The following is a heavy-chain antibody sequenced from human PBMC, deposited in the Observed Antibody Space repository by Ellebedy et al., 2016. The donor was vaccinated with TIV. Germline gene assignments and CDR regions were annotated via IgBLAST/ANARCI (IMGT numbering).Heavy chain of an antibody. V-gene: IGHV3-7*01. D-gene: IGHD3-3*02. CDR2: IKPDGGEK. J-gene: IGHJ4*02. Sequence: GESLKISCAASGITFRNSWFRWVRHPPGKGLEWVAIIKPDGGEKWYVDSVKGRFTISRDNGKNSLFLQMDSLRDDDTAVYYCGKIHRALSGKYWGQGTLVSVSS. CDR3: GKIHRALSGKY. CDR1: GITFRNSW.